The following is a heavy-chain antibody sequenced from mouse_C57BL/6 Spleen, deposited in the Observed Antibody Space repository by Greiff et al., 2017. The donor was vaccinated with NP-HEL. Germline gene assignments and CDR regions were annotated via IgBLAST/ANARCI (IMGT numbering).Heavy chain of an antibody. V-gene: IGHV5-9*01. J-gene: IGHJ2*01. CDR1: GFTFSSYT. CDR3: ARHTYYGSSYEYFDY. CDR2: ISGGGGNT. D-gene: IGHD1-1*01. Sequence: EVKLVESGGGLVKPGGSLKLSCAASGFTFSSYTMSWVRQTPEKRLEWVATISGGGGNTYYPDSVKGRFTISRDNAKNTLYLQMSSLRSEDTALYYCARHTYYGSSYEYFDYWGQGTTLTVSS.